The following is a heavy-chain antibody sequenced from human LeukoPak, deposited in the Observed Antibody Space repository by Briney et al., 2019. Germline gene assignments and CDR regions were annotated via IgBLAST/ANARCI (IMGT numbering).Heavy chain of an antibody. CDR1: GFTVSSNY. CDR3: ASGAIVASDAFDI. CDR2: IYSGGST. Sequence: PGGSLRLSCAASGFTVSSNYMSWVHQAPGKGLEWVSVIYSGGSTYYADSVKGRFTISRDNSKNTLYLQMNSLRAEDTAVYYCASGAIVASDAFDIWGQGTMVTVSS. D-gene: IGHD3-22*01. V-gene: IGHV3-66*01. J-gene: IGHJ3*02.